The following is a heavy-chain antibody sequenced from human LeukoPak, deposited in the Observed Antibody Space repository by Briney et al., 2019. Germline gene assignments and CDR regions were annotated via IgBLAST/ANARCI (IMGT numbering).Heavy chain of an antibody. V-gene: IGHV3-23*01. Sequence: GGSLRLSCAASAFTFSSYAMSWVRQAPGKGLEWVSAISGSSGSTYYAGSVKGRFTISRDNSKNTLYLQMNSLRAEDTAVYYCAKITGGATSVLYYYYYGMDVWGQGTTVTVSS. J-gene: IGHJ6*02. CDR1: AFTFSSYA. CDR2: ISGSSGST. CDR3: AKITGGATSVLYYYYYGMDV. D-gene: IGHD1-26*01.